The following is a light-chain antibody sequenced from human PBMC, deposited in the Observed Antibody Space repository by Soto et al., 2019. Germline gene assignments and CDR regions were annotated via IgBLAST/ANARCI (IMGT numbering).Light chain of an antibody. CDR2: EVI. V-gene: IGLV2-14*01. Sequence: QSALTQPASVSGSPGQSVTISCTGTSSDVGGYDYVSWYQLHPGKAPKLIVFEVIHRPSGVSYRFSGSKSGNTASLTISGLQAEDEADYFCSSYAISTAYLFGTGTKLTVL. CDR1: SSDVGGYDY. CDR3: SSYAISTAYL. J-gene: IGLJ1*01.